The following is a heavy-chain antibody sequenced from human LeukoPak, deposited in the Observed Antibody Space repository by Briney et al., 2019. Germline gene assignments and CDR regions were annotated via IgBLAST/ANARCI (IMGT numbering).Heavy chain of an antibody. CDR2: IYTSGST. CDR1: GGSLSSGSYY. J-gene: IGHJ4*02. V-gene: IGHV4-61*02. Sequence: PSETLSLTCTGSGGSLSSGSYYWRWLRQPAGTGLEWIGRIYTSGSTNYNPSLKSRVTISVDTSKNQFSLKLSSVTAADTAVYYCARGGRRDGYNSWGQGTLVTVSS. CDR3: ARGGRRDGYNS. D-gene: IGHD5-24*01.